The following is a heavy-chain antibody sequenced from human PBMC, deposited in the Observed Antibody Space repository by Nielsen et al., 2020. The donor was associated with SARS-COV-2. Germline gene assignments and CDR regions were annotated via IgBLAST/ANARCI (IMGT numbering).Heavy chain of an antibody. CDR3: ARGKLELRYYGMDV. J-gene: IGHJ6*02. V-gene: IGHV1-2*04. CDR2: INPNSGGT. Sequence: ASVKVSCKASGYTFTSYGISWVRQAPGQGLEWMGWINPNSGGTNYAQKFQGWVTMTRDTSISTAYMELSRLRSDDTAVYYCARGKLELRYYGMDVWGQGTTVTASS. CDR1: GYTFTSYG. D-gene: IGHD1-7*01.